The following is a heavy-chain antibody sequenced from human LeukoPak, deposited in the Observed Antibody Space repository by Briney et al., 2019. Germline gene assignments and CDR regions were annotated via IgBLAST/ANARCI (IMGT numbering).Heavy chain of an antibody. J-gene: IGHJ4*02. CDR2: INSDGSIT. Sequence: GGSLRLPCAASGFTFSRNWMHWVRQAQGKGLVWVSRINSDGSITNYAGSVKGRFTISRDNAKNTLYLQMSSLRAEDTAVYYCAKIDAYWGQGTLVTVSS. V-gene: IGHV3-74*01. CDR1: GFTFSRNW. CDR3: AKIDAY.